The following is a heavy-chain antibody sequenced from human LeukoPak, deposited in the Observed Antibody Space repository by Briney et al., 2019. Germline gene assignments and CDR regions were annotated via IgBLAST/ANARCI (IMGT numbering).Heavy chain of an antibody. CDR2: IKQDGSEK. CDR3: ARDDSSSYSVRVFDY. D-gene: IGHD6-13*01. J-gene: IGHJ4*02. Sequence: GGSLRLSCAASGFAFSTYWMTWVRQAPGKGLEWVANIKQDGSEKYYVDSVKGRFTISRDNAKNSLYLQMNSLRAEDTAVYYCARDDSSSYSVRVFDYWGQGTLVTVSS. V-gene: IGHV3-7*01. CDR1: GFAFSTYW.